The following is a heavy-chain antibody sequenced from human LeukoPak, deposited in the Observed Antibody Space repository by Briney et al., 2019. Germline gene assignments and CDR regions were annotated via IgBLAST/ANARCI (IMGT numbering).Heavy chain of an antibody. CDR3: VRTQTSWFDP. Sequence: SVKVSCKASGGTFSSYAISWVRQAPGQGLEWMGGIIPIFGTANYAQKFQGRVTITTDESTSTAYMGLSSLRSEDTAVYYCVRTQTSWFDPWGQGTLVTVSS. CDR2: IIPIFGTA. CDR1: GGTFSSYA. J-gene: IGHJ5*02. V-gene: IGHV1-69*05. D-gene: IGHD1-7*01.